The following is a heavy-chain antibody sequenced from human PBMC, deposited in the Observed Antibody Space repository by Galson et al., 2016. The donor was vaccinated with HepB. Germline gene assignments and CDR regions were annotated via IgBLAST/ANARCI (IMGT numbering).Heavy chain of an antibody. CDR3: ARATIFGGPGLDY. V-gene: IGHV3-33*01. CDR2: IWYDGSNK. J-gene: IGHJ4*02. D-gene: IGHD3-3*01. CDR1: ALTFSSYD. Sequence: SLRLSCAASALTFSSYDMHWVRQAPGKGLEWVAVIWYDGSNKYYADSVKGRFTISRDNSKNTLYLQMNSLRVDDTAVYYCARATIFGGPGLDYWGQGTLVTVSS.